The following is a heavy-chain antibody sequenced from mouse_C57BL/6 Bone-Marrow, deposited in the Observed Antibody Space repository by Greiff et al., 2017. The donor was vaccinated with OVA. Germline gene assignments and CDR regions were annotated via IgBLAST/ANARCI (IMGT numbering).Heavy chain of an antibody. CDR1: GYTFTDYY. V-gene: IGHV1-76*01. CDR2: IYPGSGNT. CDR3: ALCLEDWYFDV. Sequence: QVQLKESGAELVRPGASVKLSCKASGYTFTDYYINWVKQRPGQGLEWIARIYPGSGNTYYNEKFKGKATLTAEKSSSTAYMQLSSLTSEDSAVYFCALCLEDWYFDVWGTGTTVTVSS. J-gene: IGHJ1*03.